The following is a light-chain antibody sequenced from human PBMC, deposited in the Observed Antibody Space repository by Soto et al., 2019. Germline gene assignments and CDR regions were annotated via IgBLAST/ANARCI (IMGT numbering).Light chain of an antibody. CDR1: KRVLYSSSNKNY. V-gene: IGKV4-1*01. Sequence: DIVMTQSPDSLAVSLGERATINCKFSKRVLYSSSNKNYLAWYQQKPGQPPKLLIYWASTRESGVPDRFSGSGSGTDFTLTISSLQAEDVAVYYCQQYCSSPWTFGQGTKVEIK. CDR3: QQYCSSPWT. J-gene: IGKJ1*01. CDR2: WAS.